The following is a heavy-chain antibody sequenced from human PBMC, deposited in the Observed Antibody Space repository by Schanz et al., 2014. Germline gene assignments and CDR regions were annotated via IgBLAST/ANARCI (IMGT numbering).Heavy chain of an antibody. CDR1: GFNFNTYA. CDR2: LTEGGGGT. Sequence: EVQLLESGGGLAQPGGSLRLACAASGFNFNTYAMSWVRQAPGKGLEWVSGLTEGGGGTYYTDAVKGRFTISRDNSKNTLFLQMSSLRAEDTAVYYCARDGDFDHWGQGTLVTVSS. CDR3: ARDGDFDH. J-gene: IGHJ4*02. V-gene: IGHV3-23*01.